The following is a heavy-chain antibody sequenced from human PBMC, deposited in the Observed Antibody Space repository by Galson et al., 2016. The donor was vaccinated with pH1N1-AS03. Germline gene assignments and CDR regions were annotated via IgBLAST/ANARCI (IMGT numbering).Heavy chain of an antibody. J-gene: IGHJ4*02. D-gene: IGHD5-24*01. CDR3: ARDLEMPTAH. V-gene: IGHV3-30*02. Sequence: SLRLSCAASGFAFNVYGMHWVRQAPGKGLEWVALMGHDGGGEDYADSVRGRFSLSRDNFKNTVDLQMNRLRTEDTAVYYCARDLEMPTAHWGQGTLVTVSS. CDR2: MGHDGGGE. CDR1: GFAFNVYG.